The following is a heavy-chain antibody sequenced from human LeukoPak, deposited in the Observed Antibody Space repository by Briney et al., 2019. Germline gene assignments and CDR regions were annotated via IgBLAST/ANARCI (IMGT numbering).Heavy chain of an antibody. Sequence: ASVKVSCKASGGTFSNYAISWVRQAPGQGLEWMGGIIPLFRAANSAQKFQGRVTITADESTHTAYMELSSLRSEDTAVYYCARDPPYYDSSSYKPDWGQGTLVTVSS. CDR1: GGTFSNYA. J-gene: IGHJ4*02. D-gene: IGHD3-22*01. CDR3: ARDPPYYDSSSYKPD. V-gene: IGHV1-69*13. CDR2: IIPLFRAA.